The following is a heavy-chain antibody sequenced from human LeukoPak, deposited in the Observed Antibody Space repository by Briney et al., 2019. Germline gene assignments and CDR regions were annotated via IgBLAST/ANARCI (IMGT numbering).Heavy chain of an antibody. V-gene: IGHV3-23*01. CDR1: GFTFSSYS. Sequence: PGGSLRLSCAASGFTFSSYSMSWVRQAPGKGLEWVSGISGSGLTTYYSDSVKGRFTISRDNSKNTLYLRMKSLRAEDTALYLCAKENPTFSSITVAGFYWGQGTLVTVSS. CDR2: ISGSGLTT. J-gene: IGHJ4*02. D-gene: IGHD6-19*01. CDR3: AKENPTFSSITVAGFY.